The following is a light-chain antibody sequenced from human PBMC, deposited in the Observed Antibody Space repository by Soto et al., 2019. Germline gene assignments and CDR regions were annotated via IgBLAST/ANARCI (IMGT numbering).Light chain of an antibody. CDR2: AAS. CDR3: QQYGSSPET. J-gene: IGKJ3*01. CDR1: QSVSIK. Sequence: EIVMTQSPATLSVSPGERATLSCRASQSVSIKLAWYQQKLGQAPRLLIYAASSRATDIPDRFSGSGSGTDFTLTISRLEPEDFAVYYCQQYGSSPETFGPGTKVDIK. V-gene: IGKV3-20*01.